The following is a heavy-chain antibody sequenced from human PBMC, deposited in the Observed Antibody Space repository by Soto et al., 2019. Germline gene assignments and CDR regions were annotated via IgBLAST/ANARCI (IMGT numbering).Heavy chain of an antibody. CDR3: CPTMVRGVLFDY. Sequence: PGGSLRLSCAASGFTFSNAWMSWVRQAPGKGLEWVGRIKSKTDGGTTDYAAPVKGRFTISRDDSKNTLYLQMNSLKTEDTAVYYCCPTMVRGVLFDYWGQGTLVTVSS. J-gene: IGHJ4*02. CDR1: GFTFSNAW. V-gene: IGHV3-15*01. D-gene: IGHD3-10*01. CDR2: IKSKTDGGTT.